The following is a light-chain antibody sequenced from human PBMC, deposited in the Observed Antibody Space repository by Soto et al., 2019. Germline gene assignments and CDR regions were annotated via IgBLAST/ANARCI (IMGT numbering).Light chain of an antibody. CDR1: SSDVGGYNY. CDR3: SSYAGSTTPYV. CDR2: EVT. Sequence: QSALTQPPSASGSPGQSVTISCTGTSSDVGGYNYVSWYQQYPGRAPKLMIYEVTKRPSGVPDRFSGSKSGNTASLTVSGLQAEDEADYYCSSYAGSTTPYVVGTGTKLTVL. V-gene: IGLV2-8*01. J-gene: IGLJ1*01.